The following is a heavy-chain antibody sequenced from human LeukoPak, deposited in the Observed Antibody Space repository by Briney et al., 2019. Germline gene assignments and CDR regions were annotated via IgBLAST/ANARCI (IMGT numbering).Heavy chain of an antibody. V-gene: IGHV4-39*01. CDR1: GGSINSSSYY. CDR3: ARLYSSGWWYDY. CDR2: IYYSGST. J-gene: IGHJ4*02. Sequence: SETLSLTCTVSGGSINSSSYYWGWIRQPPGKGLEWIGSIYYSGSTYYNPSLKSRVTISVDTSKNQFSLKLSSVTSADTAVYYCARLYSSGWWYDYWGQGTLVTVSS. D-gene: IGHD6-19*01.